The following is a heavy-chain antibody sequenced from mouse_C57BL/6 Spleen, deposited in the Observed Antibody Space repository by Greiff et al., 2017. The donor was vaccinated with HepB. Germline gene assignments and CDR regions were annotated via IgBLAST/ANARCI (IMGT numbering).Heavy chain of an antibody. CDR3: TRGGDYERYFDV. D-gene: IGHD2-4*01. CDR2: ISSGGDYI. CDR1: GFTFGSYA. V-gene: IGHV5-9-1*02. Sequence: EVQLVESGEGLVKPGGSLKLSCAASGFTFGSYAMSWVRQTPEKRLEWVAYISSGGDYIYYADTVKGRFTISRDNARNTLYLQMSSLKSEDTAMYYCTRGGDYERYFDVWGTGTTVTVSS. J-gene: IGHJ1*03.